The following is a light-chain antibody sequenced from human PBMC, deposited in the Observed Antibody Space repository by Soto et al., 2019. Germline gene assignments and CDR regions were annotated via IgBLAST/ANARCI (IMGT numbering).Light chain of an antibody. CDR2: AAS. V-gene: IGKV1-17*01. J-gene: IGKJ1*01. CDR3: QQYNSYWT. Sequence: IQLTQSPSSLYASVGDRVTITCRASQAIRTALGWYQQKPGKVPKLLIYAASILQSGVPSRFSGSASGTDFTLTISSLQPEDFATYYCQQYNSYWTFGQGTKVEIK. CDR1: QAIRTA.